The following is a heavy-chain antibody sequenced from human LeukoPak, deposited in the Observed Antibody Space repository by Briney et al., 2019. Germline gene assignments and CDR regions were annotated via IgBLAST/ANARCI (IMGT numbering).Heavy chain of an antibody. V-gene: IGHV3-23*01. Sequence: GGSLRLSCAASGFTFRNYAMNWVRQAPGKGLEWVSSIAGSSGSTFYADSVKGRFTISRDNSKNTLYLQMNSLRAEDTALYYCAREDNPLWFDPWGQGTLVIVSS. J-gene: IGHJ5*02. CDR2: IAGSSGST. CDR3: AREDNPLWFDP. CDR1: GFTFRNYA. D-gene: IGHD5-24*01.